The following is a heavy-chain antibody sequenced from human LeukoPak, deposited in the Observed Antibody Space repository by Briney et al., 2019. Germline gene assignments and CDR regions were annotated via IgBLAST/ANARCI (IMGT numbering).Heavy chain of an antibody. Sequence: GSRRLAWVLAAFTFRTSGLSWVYQGQVHGQKWVDNIRQNGSGRYYVDSVKGRFNTPRDNAKNSPSLQMNSLRSEDTAVYYYARRTCNFDCGGQGTLVTVSS. D-gene: IGHD1-7*01. CDR2: IRQNGSGR. J-gene: IGHJ4*02. V-gene: IGHV3-7*03. CDR3: ARRTCNFDC. CDR1: AFTFRTSG.